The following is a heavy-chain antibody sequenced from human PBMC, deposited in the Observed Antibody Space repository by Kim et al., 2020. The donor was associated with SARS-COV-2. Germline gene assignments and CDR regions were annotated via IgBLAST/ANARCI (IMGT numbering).Heavy chain of an antibody. J-gene: IGHJ3*02. CDR3: ARLGFGNARAFDI. Sequence: YSRKFKGRVTIVRDTSASTAYMELSSLTSEDTAVYYCARLGFGNARAFDIWGQGTMVTVSS. D-gene: IGHD3-10*01. V-gene: IGHV1-3*01.